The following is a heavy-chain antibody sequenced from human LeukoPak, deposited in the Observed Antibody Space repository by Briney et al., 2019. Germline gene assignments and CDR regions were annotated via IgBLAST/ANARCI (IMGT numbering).Heavy chain of an antibody. V-gene: IGHV3-23*01. J-gene: IGHJ2*01. CDR2: ISGSGGST. D-gene: IGHD1-26*01. Sequence: TGGSLRLSCAASGFTFSSYAMSWVRQAPGKGLEWVSAISGSGGSTYYADSVKGRFTISRDNSKNTLYLQMNSLRAEDTAVYYCAKDLGGPQKTYWYFDLWGRGTLVTVSS. CDR3: AKDLGGPQKTYWYFDL. CDR1: GFTFSSYA.